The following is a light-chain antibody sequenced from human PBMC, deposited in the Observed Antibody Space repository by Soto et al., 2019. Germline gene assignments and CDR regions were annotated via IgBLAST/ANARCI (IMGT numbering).Light chain of an antibody. CDR3: CSYACSDVL. CDR1: SSDVGGYNY. J-gene: IGLJ2*01. V-gene: IGLV2-8*01. Sequence: QSALTQPPSASGSPGQSVTISCTGTSSDVGGYNYVSCYQQHPGKAPKLMIYEVIKRPSGVPDRFSGSKSGNTASLTVSGLQSEDSSYYSCCSYACSDVLFGGVPKLTVL. CDR2: EVI.